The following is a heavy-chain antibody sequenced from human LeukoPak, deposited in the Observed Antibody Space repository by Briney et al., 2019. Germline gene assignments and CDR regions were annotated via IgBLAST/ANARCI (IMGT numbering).Heavy chain of an antibody. CDR2: ISSSSSYI. V-gene: IGHV3-21*01. Sequence: GGSLRLSCAASGFTFSSYSMNWVRQAPGKGLEWVSSISSSSSYIYYADSVKGRFTISRDTAKNSLYLQMNSLRAEDTAVYYCARGPEGYYYYYYMDVWGKGTTVTVSS. CDR3: ARGPEGYYYYYYMDV. J-gene: IGHJ6*03. CDR1: GFTFSSYS.